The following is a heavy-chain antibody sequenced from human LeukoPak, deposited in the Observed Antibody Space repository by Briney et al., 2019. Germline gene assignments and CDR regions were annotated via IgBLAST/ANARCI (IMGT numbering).Heavy chain of an antibody. V-gene: IGHV4-34*01. Sequence: SETLSLTCAVYGGSFSGYYWSWIRQPPGKGLEWIGEINHSGSTNYNPSLKSRVTISVDTSKNQFSLKLSSVTAADTAMYYCARLWGWFGESVWPYYFDYWGQGTLVTVSS. CDR2: INHSGST. J-gene: IGHJ4*02. CDR1: GGSFSGYY. D-gene: IGHD3-10*01. CDR3: ARLWGWFGESVWPYYFDY.